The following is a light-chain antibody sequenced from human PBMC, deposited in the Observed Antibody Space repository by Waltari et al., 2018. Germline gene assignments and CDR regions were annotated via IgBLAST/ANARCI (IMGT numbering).Light chain of an antibody. Sequence: IVLTQSPGTLSLSPGGRATLSCRASQNIGHYLAWYQQKPGQAPRLLIYASATRAAGIPDRFRGSGSGADFSLTITRLEPDDFAVYYCQHHFRLPATFGQGTKV. V-gene: IGKV3-20*01. CDR1: QNIGHY. J-gene: IGKJ1*01. CDR3: QHHFRLPAT. CDR2: ASA.